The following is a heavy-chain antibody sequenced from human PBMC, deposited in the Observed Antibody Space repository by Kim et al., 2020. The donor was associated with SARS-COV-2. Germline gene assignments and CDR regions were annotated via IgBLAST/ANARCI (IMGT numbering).Heavy chain of an antibody. CDR2: FDPEDGET. V-gene: IGHV1-24*01. D-gene: IGHD3-22*01. J-gene: IGHJ4*02. CDR3: ATWPAVTMIVVFGY. Sequence: ASVKVSCKVSGYTLTELSMHWVRQAPGKGLEWMGGFDPEDGETIYAQKFQGRVTMTEDTSTDTAYMELSSLRSEDTAVYYCATWPAVTMIVVFGYWGQGTLVTVSS. CDR1: GYTLTELS.